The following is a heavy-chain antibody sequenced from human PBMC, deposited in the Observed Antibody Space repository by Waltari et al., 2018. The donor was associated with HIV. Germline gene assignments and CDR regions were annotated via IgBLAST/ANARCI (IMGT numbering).Heavy chain of an antibody. V-gene: IGHV3-30*02. Sequence: QVQLVESGGGVVQPGGSLRLSCAASGFTFSSYGMHWVRQAPGKGLEWVAFIRYGGSNKYYADSVKGRFTISRDNSKNTLYLQMNSLRAEDTAVYYCAKSIRLVVPAAIELGGPRWAYYYYGMDVWGQGTTVTVSS. CDR2: IRYGGSNK. CDR1: GFTFSSYG. CDR3: AKSIRLVVPAAIELGGPRWAYYYYGMDV. D-gene: IGHD2-2*02. J-gene: IGHJ6*02.